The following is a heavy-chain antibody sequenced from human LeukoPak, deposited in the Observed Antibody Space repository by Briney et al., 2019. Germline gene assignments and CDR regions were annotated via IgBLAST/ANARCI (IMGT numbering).Heavy chain of an antibody. D-gene: IGHD6-6*01. Sequence: SVKVSCKASVGTFRRYALSGVRQAPGQGLEWMGGLIPIFGTAKYAQKFQGRVTITTDESTSTAYMELSSLRSEDTAVYYCATYSSSKLPLFDYWGQGTLVTVSS. J-gene: IGHJ4*02. CDR3: ATYSSSKLPLFDY. CDR2: LIPIFGTA. CDR1: VGTFRRYA. V-gene: IGHV1-69*05.